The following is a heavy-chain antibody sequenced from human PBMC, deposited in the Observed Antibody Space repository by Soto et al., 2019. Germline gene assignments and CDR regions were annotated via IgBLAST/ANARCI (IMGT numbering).Heavy chain of an antibody. D-gene: IGHD1-26*01. Sequence: GGSLRLSCAASGFTFNDYYMSWIRQAPGKGLEWVSYISSSGNIISYADSVKGRFTISRDNAKNSVYLQMNSLRAEDTAVYYCARRRPGGSSDYWGQGTLVTVSS. CDR2: ISSSGNII. V-gene: IGHV3-11*01. CDR3: ARRRPGGSSDY. CDR1: GFTFNDYY. J-gene: IGHJ4*02.